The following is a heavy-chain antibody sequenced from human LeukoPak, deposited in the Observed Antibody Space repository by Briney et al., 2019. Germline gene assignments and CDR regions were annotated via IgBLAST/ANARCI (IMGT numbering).Heavy chain of an antibody. Sequence: VASVKVSCKASGGTFSSYAVTWVRQAPGQGLEWMAGIIPIFGTADYAQKFQGRVTIAADESTSTAYMELSSLRSEDTAVYYCARDYYGSGREIRGTNWFDPWGQGTLVTVSS. CDR1: GGTFSSYA. V-gene: IGHV1-69*13. CDR2: IIPIFGTA. CDR3: ARDYYGSGREIRGTNWFDP. J-gene: IGHJ5*02. D-gene: IGHD3-10*01.